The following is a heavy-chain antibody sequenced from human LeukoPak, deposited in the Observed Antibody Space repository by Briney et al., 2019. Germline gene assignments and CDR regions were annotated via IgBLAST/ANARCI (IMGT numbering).Heavy chain of an antibody. J-gene: IGHJ4*02. V-gene: IGHV3-7*01. CDR2: IKEDGSEK. D-gene: IGHD2-8*02. Sequence: GGSLRLSCAASGFTFSDYWMSWVRQPPGKGLELVANIKEDGSEKHYVDSVKGRFIISRDSAESSLYLQMNSLRAEDTALYYCARASGGYFDYWGQGTLVTVSS. CDR1: GFTFSDYW. CDR3: ARASGGYFDY.